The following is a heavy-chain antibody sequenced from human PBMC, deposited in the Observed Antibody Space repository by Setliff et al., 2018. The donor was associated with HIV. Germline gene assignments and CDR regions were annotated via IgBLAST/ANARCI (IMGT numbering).Heavy chain of an antibody. CDR2: ISDSGTYT. CDR3: AKDCGGECYAPDY. Sequence: GGSLRLSCAASGFIFSDYWMSWVRQAPGKGLEWVSVISDSGTYTYYSDSVRGRFTISRDNPKNTLYLQMNSLRAEDTAVYYCAKDCGGECYAPDYWGQGTRVTVSS. J-gene: IGHJ4*02. CDR1: GFIFSDYW. V-gene: IGHV3-23*01. D-gene: IGHD2-21*01.